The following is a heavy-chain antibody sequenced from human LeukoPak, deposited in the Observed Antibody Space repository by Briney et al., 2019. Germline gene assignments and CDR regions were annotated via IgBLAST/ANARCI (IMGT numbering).Heavy chain of an antibody. CDR1: GGTFSSYA. J-gene: IGHJ4*02. CDR3: ARSPYYYGSGSYYHFDY. Sequence: SVKVSCKASGGTFSSYAISWVRQAPGQGLEWMGGIIPIFGTANYAQKSQGRVTITADESTSTAYMELSSLRSEDTAVYYCARSPYYYGSGSYYHFDYWGQGTLVTVSS. D-gene: IGHD3-10*01. V-gene: IGHV1-69*13. CDR2: IIPIFGTA.